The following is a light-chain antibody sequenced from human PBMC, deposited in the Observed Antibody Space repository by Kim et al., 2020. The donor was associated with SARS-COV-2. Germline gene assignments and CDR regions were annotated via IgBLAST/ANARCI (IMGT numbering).Light chain of an antibody. CDR3: QVWDNSVI. J-gene: IGLJ2*01. Sequence: VSVALGQTASISCGGDNIGTKHVQWYQQKAGQAPMLVIYRDNNRPSGIPERFSGSNSGNTATLTISVAQVGDEAEYYCQVWDNSVIFGGGTQLTV. CDR1: NIGTKH. V-gene: IGLV3-9*01. CDR2: RDN.